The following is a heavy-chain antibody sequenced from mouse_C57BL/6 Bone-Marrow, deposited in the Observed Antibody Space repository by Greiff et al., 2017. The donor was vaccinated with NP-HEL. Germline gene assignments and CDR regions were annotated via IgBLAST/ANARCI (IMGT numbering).Heavy chain of an antibody. V-gene: IGHV1-81*01. J-gene: IGHJ2*01. D-gene: IGHD1-1*01. Sequence: QVQLKQSGAELARPGASVKLSCKASGYTFTSYGISWVKQRTGQGLEWIGEIYPRSGNTYYNEKFKGKATLTADKSSSTAYMELRSLTSEDSAVYFCARRGIITTVVAKDYWGQGTTLTVSS. CDR1: GYTFTSYG. CDR3: ARRGIITTVVAKDY. CDR2: IYPRSGNT.